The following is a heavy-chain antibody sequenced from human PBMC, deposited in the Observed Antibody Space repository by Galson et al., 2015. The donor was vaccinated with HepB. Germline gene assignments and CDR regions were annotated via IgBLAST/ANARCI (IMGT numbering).Heavy chain of an antibody. Sequence: SLRLSCAASGFTFSSYSMNWVRQASGKGLEWVSSISSSSSYIYYADSVKGRFTISRDNAKNSLYLQMNSLRAEDAAVYYCASITMIAYWGQGTLVTVSS. D-gene: IGHD3-22*01. CDR3: ASITMIAY. V-gene: IGHV3-21*01. J-gene: IGHJ4*02. CDR2: ISSSSSYI. CDR1: GFTFSSYS.